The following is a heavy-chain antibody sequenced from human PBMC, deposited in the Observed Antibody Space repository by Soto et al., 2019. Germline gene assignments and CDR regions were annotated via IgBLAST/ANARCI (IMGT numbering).Heavy chain of an antibody. J-gene: IGHJ6*02. V-gene: IGHV3-23*01. CDR3: ARSPRDYYYGMDV. Sequence: GGSLRLSCAASGFTFSSYAMSWVRQAPGKGLEWVSAISGSGGSTYYADSVKGRFTISRDNSKNTLYLQMNSLRAEDTAVYYCARSPRDYYYGMDVWGQGTTVTVSS. CDR1: GFTFSSYA. CDR2: ISGSGGST.